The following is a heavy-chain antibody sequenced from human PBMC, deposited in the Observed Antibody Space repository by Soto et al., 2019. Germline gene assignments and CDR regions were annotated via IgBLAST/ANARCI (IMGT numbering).Heavy chain of an antibody. CDR3: AREGYSSGFDPVDF. D-gene: IGHD5-18*01. CDR1: GYNFRNFG. Sequence: QVQLEQSGDAVKKPGASVKVSCKASGYNFRNFGITWVRQASGLGLEWLGWISGYNGRTSSARNFRDRVVLTTDTATNTAYMELRSLTSDDTAIYYCAREGYSSGFDPVDFWGQGTKVTVSS. CDR2: ISGYNGRT. J-gene: IGHJ3*01. V-gene: IGHV1-18*01.